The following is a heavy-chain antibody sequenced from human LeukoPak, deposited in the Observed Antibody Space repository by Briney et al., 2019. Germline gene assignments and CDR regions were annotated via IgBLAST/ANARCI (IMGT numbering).Heavy chain of an antibody. V-gene: IGHV1-2*02. CDR3: ARSEMATIEGDLDDAFDI. D-gene: IGHD5-24*01. CDR2: INPNRGGP. J-gene: IGHJ3*02. CDR1: GYTFTSYG. Sequence: ASVKVSCMPSGYTFTSYGISGVQQAPGQGLKWMGWINPNRGGPNYQQKPQGRVTMTRATSISTAYMGLSRLRSDDTGVYCCARSEMATIEGDLDDAFDIWGQGTMVTVSS.